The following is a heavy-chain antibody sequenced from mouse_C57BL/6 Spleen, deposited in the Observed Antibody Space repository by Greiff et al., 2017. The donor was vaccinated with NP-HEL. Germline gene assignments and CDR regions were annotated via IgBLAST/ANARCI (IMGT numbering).Heavy chain of an antibody. Sequence: VQLKESGGGLVKPGGSLKLSCAASGFTFSSYAMSWVRQTPEKRLEWVATISDGGSYTYYPDNVKGRFTISRDNAKNNLYLQMSHLKSEDTAMYYCARDDYDYTWFAYGGQGTLVTVSA. V-gene: IGHV5-4*01. CDR2: ISDGGSYT. CDR3: ARDDYDYTWFAY. D-gene: IGHD2-4*01. CDR1: GFTFSSYA. J-gene: IGHJ3*01.